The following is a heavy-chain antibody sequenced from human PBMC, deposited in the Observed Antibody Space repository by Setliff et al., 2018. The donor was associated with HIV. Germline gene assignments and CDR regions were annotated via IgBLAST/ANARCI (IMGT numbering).Heavy chain of an antibody. CDR3: ARRGWNGYKAFDY. D-gene: IGHD5-12*01. CDR2: INHSGGT. Sequence: SETLSLTCAVYGGSFSDDSWNWIRQPPGKGLEWIGEINHSGGTNYNPSLKSRVTISVDTSKKQFSLNLSSVTAADTAVYYCARRGWNGYKAFDYWGQGALVTVSS. J-gene: IGHJ4*02. CDR1: GGSFSDDS. V-gene: IGHV4-34*01.